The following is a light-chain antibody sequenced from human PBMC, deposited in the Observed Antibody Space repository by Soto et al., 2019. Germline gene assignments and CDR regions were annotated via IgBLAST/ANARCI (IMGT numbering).Light chain of an antibody. CDR3: QQYGSSPRT. Sequence: EIVMTQSPASLSVSPGERVTLSCRAGQGVTTNFAWYQQKSGQSPRLLIYDVSTRATGVPARFSGSGSGTDFTLTISRLEPEDFAVYCCQQYGSSPRTFGQGTKVDIK. J-gene: IGKJ1*01. CDR1: QGVTTN. CDR2: DVS. V-gene: IGKV3-15*01.